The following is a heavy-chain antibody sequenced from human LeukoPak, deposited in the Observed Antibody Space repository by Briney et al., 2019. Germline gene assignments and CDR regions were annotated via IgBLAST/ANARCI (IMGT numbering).Heavy chain of an antibody. CDR3: TRHGDPYYYDSSGPH. Sequence: GGSLRLSCAASGFTFSSYAMSWVRQASGKGLEWVGRIRSKANSYATAYAASVKGRFTISRDDSKNTAYLQMNSLKTEDTAVYYCTRHGDPYYYDSSGPHWGQGTLVTVSS. CDR2: IRSKANSYAT. J-gene: IGHJ4*02. D-gene: IGHD3-22*01. V-gene: IGHV3-73*01. CDR1: GFTFSSYA.